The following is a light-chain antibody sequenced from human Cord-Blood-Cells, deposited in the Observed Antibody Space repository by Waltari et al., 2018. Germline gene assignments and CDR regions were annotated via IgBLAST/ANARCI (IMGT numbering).Light chain of an antibody. CDR1: SSDVGGYNY. CDR3: SSYTSSSTKV. CDR2: EVS. V-gene: IGLV2-14*01. Sequence: QSALTQPASVSGSPGQSITISCTGTSSDVGGYNYVSWYQQHPGKAPKLMIYEVSNRPSGFSNRFSGSKSGNTASLTSSGLQAEDEADYYCSSYTSSSTKVFGTGTKVTVL. J-gene: IGLJ1*01.